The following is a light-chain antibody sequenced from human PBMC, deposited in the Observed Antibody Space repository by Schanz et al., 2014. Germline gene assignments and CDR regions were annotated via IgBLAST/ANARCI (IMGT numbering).Light chain of an antibody. CDR2: EGT. J-gene: IGLJ3*02. V-gene: IGLV2-14*02. CDR1: SSDLGSYNL. CDR3: CSYTSSTTLV. Sequence: QSALTQPASVSGSPGQSITISCTGTSSDLGSYNLVSWYQQHPGKAPKLMIYEGTKRPSGVSNRFSGSRSGSTASLTISGLQAEDEADYYCCSYTSSTTLVFGGGTKLTVL.